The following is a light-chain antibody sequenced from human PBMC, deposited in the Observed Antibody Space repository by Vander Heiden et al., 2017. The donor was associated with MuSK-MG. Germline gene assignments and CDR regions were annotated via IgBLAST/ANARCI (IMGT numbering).Light chain of an antibody. CDR3: CSYTSAASLV. J-gene: IGLJ3*02. CDR1: SSDIGGYNY. V-gene: IGLV2-14*03. CDR2: DVS. Sequence: QSDVTQPASVSGSPGQSITISCTGTSSDIGGYNYVSWYQQYPGKPPKLIIYDVSNRPSGVSNRFSGSKSGNTASLTVSWLQPEDEADYDCCSYTSAASLVFGGGTKLTVL.